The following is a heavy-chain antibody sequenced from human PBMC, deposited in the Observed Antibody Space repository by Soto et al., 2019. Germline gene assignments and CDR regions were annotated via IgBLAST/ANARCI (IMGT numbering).Heavy chain of an antibody. D-gene: IGHD3-22*01. CDR3: GYYDSSGPNAFDI. CDR1: GGSISSGGYY. J-gene: IGHJ3*02. V-gene: IGHV4-31*03. Sequence: QVQLQESGPGLVKPSQTLSLTCTVSGGSISSGGYYWSWIRQHPGKGLEWIGYIYYSGSTYYNPSLKSRVTISVDTSKNQFSLKLSSVTAADTAVYYCGYYDSSGPNAFDIWGQGTMVTVSS. CDR2: IYYSGST.